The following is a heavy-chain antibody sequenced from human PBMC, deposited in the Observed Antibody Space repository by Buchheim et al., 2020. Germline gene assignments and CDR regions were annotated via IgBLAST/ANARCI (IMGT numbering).Heavy chain of an antibody. J-gene: IGHJ4*02. D-gene: IGHD2-2*01. V-gene: IGHV3-48*02. Sequence: EVQLVESGGGLVQPGGSLRLSCAASGFTFSSYSMNWVRQAPGKGLEWVSYISSSRSTIYYADSVKGRFTISRDNAKNSLYLQMNSLRDEDTAVYYCARATYGDCSSTSCYFWAYYFDYWGQGTL. CDR1: GFTFSSYS. CDR2: ISSSRSTI. CDR3: ARATYGDCSSTSCYFWAYYFDY.